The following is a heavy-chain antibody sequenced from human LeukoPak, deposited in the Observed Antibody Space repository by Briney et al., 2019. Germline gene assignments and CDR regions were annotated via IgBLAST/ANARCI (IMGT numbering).Heavy chain of an antibody. CDR2: INSDGSST. CDR3: ARDRDIEYSYGFNFDY. Sequence: PGGSLRLSCAASGFTFSSYWMHWVRQAPGKGLVWVSRINSDGSSTSYADSVKGRFTISRDNAKNTLYLQMNSLRAEDTAAYYCARDRDIEYSYGFNFDYWGQGTLVTVSS. D-gene: IGHD5-18*01. V-gene: IGHV3-74*01. J-gene: IGHJ4*02. CDR1: GFTFSSYW.